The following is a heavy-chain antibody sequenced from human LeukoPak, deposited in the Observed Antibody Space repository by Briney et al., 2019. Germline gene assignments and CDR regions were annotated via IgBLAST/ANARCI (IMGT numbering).Heavy chain of an antibody. V-gene: IGHV1-18*01. J-gene: IGHJ5*02. CDR1: GYTFTSYG. CDR3: ARVPGRLLWFGELLSRDWFDP. CDR2: ISAYNGNT. Sequence: GASVKVSCKASGYTFTSYGISWVRQAPGQGLERMGWISAYNGNTNYTQKLQGRVTMTTDTSTSTAYMELRSLRSDDTAVYYCARVPGRLLWFGELLSRDWFDPWGQGTLVTVSS. D-gene: IGHD3-10*01.